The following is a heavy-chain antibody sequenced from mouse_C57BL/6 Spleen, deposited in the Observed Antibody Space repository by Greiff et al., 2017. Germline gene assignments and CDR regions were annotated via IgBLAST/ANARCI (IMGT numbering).Heavy chain of an antibody. D-gene: IGHD1-1*01. J-gene: IGHJ2*01. Sequence: QVQLQQSGPELVKPGASVKISCKASGYAFSSSWMNWVKQRPGKGLEWIGRIYPGDGDTNYNGKFKGKATLTADKSSSTAYMQLSSLTSEDSEVYFCAKEGITTGGHYFDYWGQGTTLTVSS. CDR2: IYPGDGDT. CDR3: AKEGITTGGHYFDY. V-gene: IGHV1-82*01. CDR1: GYAFSSSW.